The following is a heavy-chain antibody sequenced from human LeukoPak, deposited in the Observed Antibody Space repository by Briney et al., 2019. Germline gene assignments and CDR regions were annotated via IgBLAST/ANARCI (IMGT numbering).Heavy chain of an antibody. Sequence: PSETLSLTCTVSGGSISSFHWSWIRQPPGKGLEWIGYIYYSGSTSYNPSLKSRVTISIDTSKNQFSLKLGSVTAADTAVYYCARRPGAFTFDYWGQGILVTVSS. J-gene: IGHJ4*02. CDR3: ARRPGAFTFDY. CDR1: GGSISSFH. D-gene: IGHD2-2*01. V-gene: IGHV4-59*12. CDR2: IYYSGST.